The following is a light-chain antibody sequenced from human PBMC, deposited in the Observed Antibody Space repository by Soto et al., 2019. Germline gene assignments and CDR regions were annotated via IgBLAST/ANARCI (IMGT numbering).Light chain of an antibody. CDR1: SSDVGGYNY. V-gene: IGLV2-11*01. J-gene: IGLJ3*02. CDR2: DVS. Sequence: QSALTQPRSVSGSPGQSVTISCTGASSDVGGYNYVSWYQQHPGKAPKLIIFDVSKRPSGVPDRFSASKSGNTASLTISGLQADDEADYSCCSYAGSYTWVFGGGTKVTVL. CDR3: CSYAGSYTWV.